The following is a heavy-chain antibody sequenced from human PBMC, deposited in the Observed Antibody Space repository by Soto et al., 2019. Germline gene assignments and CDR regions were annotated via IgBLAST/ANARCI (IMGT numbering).Heavy chain of an antibody. CDR2: IWYDGSNK. Sequence: GGFLRLSCAASGFTFSSYGMHWVRQAPGKGLEWVAVIWYDGSNKYYADSVKGRFTISRDNSKNTLYLQMNSLRAEDTAVYYCASPLGRYFDWLLHDDAFDIWGQGTMVTVS. CDR1: GFTFSSYG. J-gene: IGHJ3*02. D-gene: IGHD3-9*01. V-gene: IGHV3-33*01. CDR3: ASPLGRYFDWLLHDDAFDI.